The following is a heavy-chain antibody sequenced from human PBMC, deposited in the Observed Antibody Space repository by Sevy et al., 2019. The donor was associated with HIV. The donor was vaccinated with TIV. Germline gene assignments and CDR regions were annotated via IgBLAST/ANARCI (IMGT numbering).Heavy chain of an antibody. J-gene: IGHJ5*02. V-gene: IGHV3-30-3*01. Sequence: GGSLRLSCAGSGFTFSTYPMHWVRQSPGKGLEGVRVISYDGSSKYYADSVKGRFTISRDNSKNTVFLQMDSLRVDDTAVYYGARDAGYTINYSPGATWGPGALVTVSS. CDR3: ARDAGYTINYSPGAT. D-gene: IGHD5-12*01. CDR2: ISYDGSSK. CDR1: GFTFSTYP.